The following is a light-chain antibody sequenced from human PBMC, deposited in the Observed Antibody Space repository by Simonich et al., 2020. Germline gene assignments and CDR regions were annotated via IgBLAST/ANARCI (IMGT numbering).Light chain of an antibody. CDR2: DVS. CDR3: SSYTSSSALV. CDR1: SSDVGGYNY. V-gene: IGLV2-14*01. Sequence: QSALTQPASVSGSPGQSITISCTGTSSDVGGYNYVSWYQQHPDKSPKLMIYDVSKRPSWVSNRFSGSKSGNTASLSISGHQAEDEADYYGSSYTSSSALVFGGETKLTVL. J-gene: IGLJ2*01.